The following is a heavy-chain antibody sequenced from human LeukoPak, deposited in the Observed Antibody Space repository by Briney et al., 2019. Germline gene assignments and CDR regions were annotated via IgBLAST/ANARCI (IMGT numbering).Heavy chain of an antibody. CDR1: GGSISSYY. Sequence: TSETLSLTCTVSGGSISSYYWSWIRQPPGKGLEWIGYIYYSGSTNYNPSLKSRVTISVDTSKNQFSLKLSSVTAADTAVYYCARSSSWYTIDYWGQGTLVTVSS. CDR2: IYYSGST. CDR3: ARSSSWYTIDY. V-gene: IGHV4-59*01. D-gene: IGHD6-13*01. J-gene: IGHJ4*02.